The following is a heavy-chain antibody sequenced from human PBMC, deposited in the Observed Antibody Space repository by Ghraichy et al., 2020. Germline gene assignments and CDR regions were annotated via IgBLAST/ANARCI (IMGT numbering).Heavy chain of an antibody. J-gene: IGHJ4*02. CDR2: IYTSGST. CDR3: AREISGYASPFDH. D-gene: IGHD5-12*01. Sequence: SETLSLTCTVSGGSISSGGYYWSWIRQPAGKGLEWIGRIYTSGSTNYNPSLKSRVTMSVDASKNQFSLKLSSVTAADTAVYYCAREISGYASPFDHWGQGTLVTVSS. V-gene: IGHV4-61*02. CDR1: GGSISSGGYY.